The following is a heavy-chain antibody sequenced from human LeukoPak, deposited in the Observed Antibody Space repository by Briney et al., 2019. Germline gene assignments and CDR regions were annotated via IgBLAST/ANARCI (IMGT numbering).Heavy chain of an antibody. D-gene: IGHD3-16*01. V-gene: IGHV4-59*08. CDR3: ARGHYDFAP. CDR2: IYNTEAP. J-gene: IGHJ5*02. Sequence: KTSETLSLTCSVSGGSITGHYWSWIRQPPGKGLEWIAYIYNTEAPNYNPSLNARVTMSLDMSKNQFFLRLSSVTAADTAVYYCARGHYDFAPWGQGILVTVSS. CDR1: GGSITGHY.